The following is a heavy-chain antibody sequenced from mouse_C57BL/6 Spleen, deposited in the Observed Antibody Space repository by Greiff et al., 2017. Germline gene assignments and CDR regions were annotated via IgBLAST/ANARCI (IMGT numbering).Heavy chain of an antibody. CDR2: IDPSDSYT. D-gene: IGHD1-1*01. V-gene: IGHV1-59*01. CDR3: ASGTYCGSSQGDFDV. J-gene: IGHJ1*03. Sequence: VQLQQSGAELVRPGTSVKLSCKASGYTFTSYWMPWVKQRPGQGLEWIGVIDPSDSYTNYNQKFKGKATFTVDTTSSTAYMQLSSLTSEDSAVYYGASGTYCGSSQGDFDVWGTGTTVTVSS. CDR1: GYTFTSYW.